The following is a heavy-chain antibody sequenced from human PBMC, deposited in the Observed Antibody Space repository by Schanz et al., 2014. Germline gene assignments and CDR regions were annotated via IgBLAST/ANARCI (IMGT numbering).Heavy chain of an antibody. CDR3: AKVAPAATYLDS. CDR1: GFTLSSYG. J-gene: IGHJ4*02. D-gene: IGHD2-2*01. Sequence: QVQLVESGGGVVQPGRSLRLSCSASGFTLSSYGMHWVRQAPGKGLEWVAVIWHDGSGKYYADSVKGRFTISRDNSKNTLYLQMNSLSAEDTAVYYCAKVAPAATYLDSWGLGTLVTVSS. CDR2: IWHDGSGK. V-gene: IGHV3-33*06.